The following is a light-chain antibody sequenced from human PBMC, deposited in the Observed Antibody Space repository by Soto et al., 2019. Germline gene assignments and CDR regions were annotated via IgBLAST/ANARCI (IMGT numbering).Light chain of an antibody. V-gene: IGKV3-20*01. Sequence: EIVLTQSPGTLSLSPGERATLSCRASQSVRSSYLAWYQQKPGQAPRLLIYGASRRATGIPDRFSGSGSGTDFTFTIRRLETEDYAVYFWEQYGRSQFTFIGGTKVEIK. CDR3: EQYGRSQFT. CDR2: GAS. J-gene: IGKJ4*01. CDR1: QSVRSSY.